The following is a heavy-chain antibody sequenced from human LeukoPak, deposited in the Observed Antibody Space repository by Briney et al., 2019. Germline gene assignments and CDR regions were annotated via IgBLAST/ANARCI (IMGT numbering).Heavy chain of an antibody. V-gene: IGHV4-59*01. CDR2: IYYSGST. Sequence: PSETLSLTCTVSGGSISSYYWSWIRQPPGKGLEWIGYIYYSGSTNYNPSLKSRVTISVDTSKNQFSLKLSSVTAADTAVYYCARKANFDLWGRGTLVTVSS. CDR1: GGSISSYY. CDR3: ARKANFDL. J-gene: IGHJ2*01.